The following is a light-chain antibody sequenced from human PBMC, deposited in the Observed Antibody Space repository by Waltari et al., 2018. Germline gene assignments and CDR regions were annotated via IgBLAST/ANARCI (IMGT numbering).Light chain of an antibody. J-gene: IGLJ1*01. CDR1: PLPEKP. Sequence: SYDLTQPPSVSVSPGQTARITCFGNPLPEKPPYWYQQRPGQAPVLVIYKDTERPSGIPERFSGSRSGTAVTLTISEVQAEDETDYYCQSEDSSTDYYVFGTGTKVTVL. CDR3: QSEDSSTDYYV. CDR2: KDT. V-gene: IGLV3-25*03.